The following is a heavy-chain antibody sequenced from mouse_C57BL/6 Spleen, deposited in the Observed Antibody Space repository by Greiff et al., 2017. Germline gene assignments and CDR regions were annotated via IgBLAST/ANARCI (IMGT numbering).Heavy chain of an antibody. J-gene: IGHJ4*01. CDR3: EGTAVVGRAMDY. CDR2: ISSGGSYT. Sequence: EVQVLESGGDLVKPGGSLKLSCAASGFTFSSYGMSWVRQTPDKRLEWVATISSGGSYTYSPDSVKGRFTISRDNANNTLYLQMSSLKSEDTAMYYCEGTAVVGRAMDYWGQGTSVTVSS. V-gene: IGHV5-6*01. CDR1: GFTFSSYG. D-gene: IGHD1-1*01.